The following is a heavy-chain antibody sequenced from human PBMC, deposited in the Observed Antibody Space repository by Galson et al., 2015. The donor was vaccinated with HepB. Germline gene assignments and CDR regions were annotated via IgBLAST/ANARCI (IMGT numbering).Heavy chain of an antibody. CDR1: GDSVSSNSAA. D-gene: IGHD6-19*01. V-gene: IGHV6-1*01. Sequence: CAISGDSVSSNSAAWNWIRQSPSRGLEWLGRTYYRSQWSNDYAVSVKSRITINPDTSKNQFSLQLNSVTPEDTAVYYCAAQQWLAKGIWFDPWGQGTLVTVPS. CDR2: TYYRSQWSN. J-gene: IGHJ5*02. CDR3: AAQQWLAKGIWFDP.